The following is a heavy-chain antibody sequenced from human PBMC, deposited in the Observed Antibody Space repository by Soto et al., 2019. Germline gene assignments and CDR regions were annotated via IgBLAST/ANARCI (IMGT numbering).Heavy chain of an antibody. D-gene: IGHD6-13*01. J-gene: IGHJ4*02. CDR2: FWYDASGQ. V-gene: IGHV3-33*01. CDR1: GFTFTSYT. Sequence: GGSLRLSCTTSGFTFTSYTMHWVRQVPGKGPEWVATFWYDASGQKYADSVKGRFTISRDPSRSTLYLHMDSLRAEDTALYYCAFGSWNHFYFDYWGQEILVTVSS. CDR3: AFGSWNHFYFDY.